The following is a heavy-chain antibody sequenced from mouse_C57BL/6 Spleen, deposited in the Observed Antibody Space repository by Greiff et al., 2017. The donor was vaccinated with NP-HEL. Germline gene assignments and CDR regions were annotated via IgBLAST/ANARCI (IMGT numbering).Heavy chain of an antibody. J-gene: IGHJ4*01. CDR2: ISDGGSYT. CDR1: GFTFSSYA. V-gene: IGHV5-4*01. Sequence: EVKLVESGGGLVKPGGSLKLSCAASGFTFSSYAMSWVRQTPEKRLEWVATISDGGSYTYYPDNVKGRFTISRDNAKNNLYLQMSHLKSEDTAMYYCARDPYDYDDGYYAMDYWGQGTSVTVSS. D-gene: IGHD2-4*01. CDR3: ARDPYDYDDGYYAMDY.